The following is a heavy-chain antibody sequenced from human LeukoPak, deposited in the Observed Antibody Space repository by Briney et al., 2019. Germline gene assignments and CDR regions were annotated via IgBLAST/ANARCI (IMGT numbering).Heavy chain of an antibody. D-gene: IGHD1-26*01. CDR1: GFIFRSYA. CDR3: ASGMRVGPNI. Sequence: GGSLRLSCVSSGFIFRSYAVTWVRQAPGKGLDWVSSITANGDSTYYADSVKGRFTISRDNSKNTLYLQMNSLRAEDTAVYYCASGMRVGPNIWGQGTLVTVSS. CDR2: ITANGDST. J-gene: IGHJ4*02. V-gene: IGHV3-23*01.